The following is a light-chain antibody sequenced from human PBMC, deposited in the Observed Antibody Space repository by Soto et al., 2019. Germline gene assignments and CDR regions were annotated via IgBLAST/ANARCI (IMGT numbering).Light chain of an antibody. V-gene: IGKV3-15*01. CDR3: QQHSNWPLT. Sequence: EIVMTQSPATLSVSPGERATLSCRASQSVSSNLAWYQQKPGQAPRLLIYGASTRATGIPARFSGSGSGTEFTLTISSLQSEDFAVYYCQQHSNWPLTFGGGNKVEIK. CDR2: GAS. CDR1: QSVSSN. J-gene: IGKJ4*01.